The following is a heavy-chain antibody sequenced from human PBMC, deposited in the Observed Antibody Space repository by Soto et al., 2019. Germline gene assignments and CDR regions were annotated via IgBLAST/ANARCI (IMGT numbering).Heavy chain of an antibody. J-gene: IGHJ4*02. D-gene: IGHD2-15*01. CDR2: ISSSSSTK. V-gene: IGHV3-48*01. Sequence: EVQVVESGGGLVQPGGSLRLSCAASGFTFSSYSMNWVRQAPGKGLEWVSYISSSSSTKFYADSVKGRFTISRDNARNYLYLEINSLGAEATALYYCATAIDGGGQGTLVTVSS. CDR1: GFTFSSYS. CDR3: ATAIDG.